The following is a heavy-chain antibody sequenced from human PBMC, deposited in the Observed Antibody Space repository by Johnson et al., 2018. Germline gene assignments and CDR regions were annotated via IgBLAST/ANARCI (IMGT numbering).Heavy chain of an antibody. J-gene: IGHJ6*03. CDR3: ARIHMEYPTEYYMDV. CDR1: GGSISSYY. CDR2: IYYSGST. V-gene: IGHV4-59*01. Sequence: VQLVESGPGLVKPSETLSLTCTVSGGSISSYYWSWIRQPPGKGLEWIGYIYYSGSTNYNPSLKSRVTISVDTSKNQFTLKLSSVTAADTAVYYCARIHMEYPTEYYMDVWGKGTTVTVSS. D-gene: IGHD2/OR15-2a*01.